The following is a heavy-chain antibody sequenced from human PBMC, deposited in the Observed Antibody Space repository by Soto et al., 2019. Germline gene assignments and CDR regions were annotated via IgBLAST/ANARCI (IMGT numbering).Heavy chain of an antibody. J-gene: IGHJ6*01. Sequence: CAASGFTVSSNYMSWVRQAPGKGLEWISIIYSAGNTYYADSVKGRFTISRDNSKNTLYLQMNSLGAEDTAVYYCARDFVVGGPTINYYYGMDVW. CDR3: ARDFVVGGPTINYYYGMDV. CDR2: IYSAGNT. D-gene: IGHD1-26*01. CDR1: GFTVSSNY. V-gene: IGHV3-66*01.